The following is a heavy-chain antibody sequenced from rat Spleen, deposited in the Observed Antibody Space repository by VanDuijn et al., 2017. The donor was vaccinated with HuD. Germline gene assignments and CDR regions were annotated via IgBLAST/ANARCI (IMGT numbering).Heavy chain of an antibody. V-gene: IGHV5-7*01. CDR2: ISYDGSST. J-gene: IGHJ2*01. CDR3: ARHVDYSGDDDY. CDR1: GFTFSDYN. Sequence: EVQLVESGGGLVQPGRSLKLSCAASGFTFSDYNMAWVRQAPKKGLEWVATISYDGSSTYYRDSVKGRFTISRDNAKSTLYLQMDSLRSEDTATYYCARHVDYSGDDDYWGQGVMVTVSS. D-gene: IGHD1-1*01.